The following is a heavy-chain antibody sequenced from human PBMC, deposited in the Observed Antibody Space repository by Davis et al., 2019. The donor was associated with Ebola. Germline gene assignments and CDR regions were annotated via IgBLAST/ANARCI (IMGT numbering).Heavy chain of an antibody. CDR2: ISGYNGNT. V-gene: IGHV1-18*01. CDR3: ARAGRVVVTAMADY. J-gene: IGHJ4*02. CDR1: CYTFTLSV. Sequence: AAVPVSCLAPCYTFTLSVIHWVRQAPGQGLEWMGWISGYNGNTNYAQKLQGRVTMSTDTSTSTAYMELRSLRSDDTAVYYCARAGRVVVTAMADYWGQGTLVTVSS. D-gene: IGHD2-21*02.